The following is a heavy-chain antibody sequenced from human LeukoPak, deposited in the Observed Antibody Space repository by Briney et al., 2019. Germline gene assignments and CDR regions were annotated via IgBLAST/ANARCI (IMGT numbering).Heavy chain of an antibody. J-gene: IGHJ4*02. D-gene: IGHD6-13*01. V-gene: IGHV4-59*08. Sequence: SETLSLTCTVSGGSISSYYWSWSRQPPGKGLEWIGYIYYSGRTNYNPSLKSRLTISVDTSKNQFSLKLSSVTAADTAVYYCARRGSSWSQLDYWGQGTLVTVSS. CDR2: IYYSGRT. CDR3: ARRGSSWSQLDY. CDR1: GGSISSYY.